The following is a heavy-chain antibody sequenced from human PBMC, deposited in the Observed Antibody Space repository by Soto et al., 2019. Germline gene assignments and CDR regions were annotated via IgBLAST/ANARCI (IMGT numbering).Heavy chain of an antibody. Sequence: PSETLSLTCTASGGSFSRGGYYWSWIRQHPGKGLEWIGYIYYSGNTPYNPSLKSRVTISVDTSKNQFSLKLRSVTAADTAVYYCVREGALGNFEYWGQGTLVTVSS. V-gene: IGHV4-31*03. CDR3: VREGALGNFEY. CDR1: GGSFSRGGYY. D-gene: IGHD3-16*01. CDR2: IYYSGNT. J-gene: IGHJ4*02.